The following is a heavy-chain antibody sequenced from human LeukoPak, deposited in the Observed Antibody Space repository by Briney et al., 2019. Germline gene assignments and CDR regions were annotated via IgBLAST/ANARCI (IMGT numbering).Heavy chain of an antibody. J-gene: IGHJ4*02. CDR2: ISKDESNK. Sequence: GGSLRLSCAASGFTFSSFGMHWVRQAPGKGLEWVSHISKDESNKYYADSVKGRFTISRDTSKNTLFLQMNSLRVEDTAVYYCAKDNPVLEYWGQGTLVTVSS. CDR1: GFTFSSFG. CDR3: AKDNPVLEY. V-gene: IGHV3-30*18.